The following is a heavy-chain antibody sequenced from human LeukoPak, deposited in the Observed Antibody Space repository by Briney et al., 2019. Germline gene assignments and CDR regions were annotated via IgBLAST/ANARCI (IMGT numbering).Heavy chain of an antibody. CDR1: GDSISSGDYS. D-gene: IGHD3-22*01. CDR2: IYNSGTT. CDR3: ARNGDDSSDYYYFDY. V-gene: IGHV4-30-4*07. J-gene: IGHJ4*02. Sequence: SETLSLTCAVSGDSISSGDYSWSWIRQPPGKGLEWIGYIYNSGTTNYNPSLKSRVTISVDTSKNQFSLKLSSVTAADTAIYYCARNGDDSSDYYYFDYWGQGTLVTVSS.